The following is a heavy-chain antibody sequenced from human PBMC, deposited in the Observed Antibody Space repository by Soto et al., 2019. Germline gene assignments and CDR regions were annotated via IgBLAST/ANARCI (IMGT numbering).Heavy chain of an antibody. CDR2: IIPIFGTA. V-gene: IGHV1-69*06. CDR3: ARGLMVYAMVRGWCFDL. D-gene: IGHD2-8*01. CDR1: GGTFSSYA. Sequence: SVKVSCKXSGGTFSSYAISWVRQAPGQGLEWMGGIIPIFGTANYAQKFQGRVTITADKSTSTAYMELSSLRSEDTAVYYCARGLMVYAMVRGWCFDLWGRGTLVTVSS. J-gene: IGHJ2*01.